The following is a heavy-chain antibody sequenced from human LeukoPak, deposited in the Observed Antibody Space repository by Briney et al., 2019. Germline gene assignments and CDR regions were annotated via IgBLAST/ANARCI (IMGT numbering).Heavy chain of an antibody. V-gene: IGHV3-53*01. CDR1: GFTVSSNY. Sequence: PVGSLRLSCAASGFTVSSNYMSWVRQAPGKGLEWVSVIYSGGSTYYADSVKGRFTISRDNSKNTLYLQMNSLRAEDTAVYYCARGEYSGAFDIWGQGTMVTVSS. CDR3: ARGEYSGAFDI. CDR2: IYSGGST. J-gene: IGHJ3*02. D-gene: IGHD2/OR15-2a*01.